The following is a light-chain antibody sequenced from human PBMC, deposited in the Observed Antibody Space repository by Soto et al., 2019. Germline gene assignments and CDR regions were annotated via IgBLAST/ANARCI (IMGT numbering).Light chain of an antibody. CDR3: CSYAGSSSSYV. V-gene: IGLV2-23*01. CDR2: EGS. Sequence: QSVLTQPASGSGSPGQSITISCTGTSSDVGSYNLVSWYQQHPGKAPKLMIYEGSKRPSGVSNRFSGSKSGNTASLTISGLQAEDEANYYCCSYAGSSSSYVFGTGPKVNVL. CDR1: SSDVGSYNL. J-gene: IGLJ1*01.